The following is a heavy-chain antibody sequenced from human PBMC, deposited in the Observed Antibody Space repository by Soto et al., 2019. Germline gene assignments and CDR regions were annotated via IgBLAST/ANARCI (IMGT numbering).Heavy chain of an antibody. D-gene: IGHD2-21*01. CDR3: ARRIPFGYGMDV. V-gene: IGHV3-64*01. J-gene: IGHJ6*02. CDR2: ITSNGGNT. CDR1: GFTFIGYA. Sequence: GGSLRHSCAASGFTFIGYAMHWVRQAPGKGLEYVSGITSNGGNTDYASSVKGRFTISRDNSKNTLYLQMGSLRAEDMAVYYCARRIPFGYGMDVWGQGTTVTVS.